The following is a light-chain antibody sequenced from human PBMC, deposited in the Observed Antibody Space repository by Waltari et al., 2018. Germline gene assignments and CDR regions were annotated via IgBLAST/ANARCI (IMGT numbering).Light chain of an antibody. CDR3: QTWDSSSYV. V-gene: IGLV3-1*01. CDR1: KLGDKY. J-gene: IGLJ1*01. Sequence: SYELTQPPSVSVSPGQAVSIPCPGKKLGDKYVNWYQQKAGQSPVRVIYEDTKRPSGIPGRLSAANSGNTATLTISETQAMDEADYYCQTWDSSSYVFGTGTTVTVL. CDR2: EDT.